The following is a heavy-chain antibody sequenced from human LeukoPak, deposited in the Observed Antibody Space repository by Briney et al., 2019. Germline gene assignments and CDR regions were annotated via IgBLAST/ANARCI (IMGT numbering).Heavy chain of an antibody. V-gene: IGHV3-23*01. D-gene: IGHD2-21*02. CDR2: ISASGGDT. CDR1: RFTFSNYA. CDR3: TKDPHAVATPRVY. Sequence: PGGSLRLSCAASRFTFSNYAMIWVCQTPGRGLEWVSSISASGGDTYYLDSGTGRFTISRDNSKNTLYLQMNSLRAEDTAVYYCTKDPHAVATPRVYWGQGIPVTVSS. J-gene: IGHJ4*02.